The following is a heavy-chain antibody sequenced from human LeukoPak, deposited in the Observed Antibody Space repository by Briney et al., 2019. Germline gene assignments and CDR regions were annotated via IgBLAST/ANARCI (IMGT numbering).Heavy chain of an antibody. Sequence: GASVKVSCKASGYTFTSYDINWVRQATGQGLEWMGWMNPNSGNTGYAQKFQGRVTMTRNTSISTAYMELSSLRSEDTAVYYCARDIVVVVPYGMDVWGQETTVTVSS. V-gene: IGHV1-8*01. J-gene: IGHJ6*02. D-gene: IGHD2-15*01. CDR1: GYTFTSYD. CDR3: ARDIVVVVPYGMDV. CDR2: MNPNSGNT.